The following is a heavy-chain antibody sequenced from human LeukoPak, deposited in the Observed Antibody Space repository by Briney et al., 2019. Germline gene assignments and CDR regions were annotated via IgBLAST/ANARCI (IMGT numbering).Heavy chain of an antibody. J-gene: IGHJ4*02. V-gene: IGHV3-48*03. CDR1: GFTFSSYE. CDR3: ARDEAPPDYYDSSGYYPFDY. CDR2: ISSSGSTI. Sequence: GGSLRLSCAASGFTFSSYEMNWVRQAPGNGLEWVSYISSSGSTIYYADSVKGRFTISRDNAKNSLYLQMNSLRAEDTAVYYCARDEAPPDYYDSSGYYPFDYWGQGTLVTVSS. D-gene: IGHD3-22*01.